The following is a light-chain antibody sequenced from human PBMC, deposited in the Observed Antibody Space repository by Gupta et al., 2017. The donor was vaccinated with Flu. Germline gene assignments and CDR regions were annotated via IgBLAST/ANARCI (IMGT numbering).Light chain of an antibody. CDR2: EVS. J-gene: IGLJ1*01. V-gene: IGLV2-14*01. Sequence: QSALTQPASVSGSPGQSITISCPGTTRDVGGYNYVSWYQQHPGKAPKLMIYEVSNRPSGVSNRFSGSKSGNTASLTISGLQAEDEGDYYCNSYTSTSTPFVFGTGTKVTVL. CDR3: NSYTSTSTPFV. CDR1: TRDVGGYNY.